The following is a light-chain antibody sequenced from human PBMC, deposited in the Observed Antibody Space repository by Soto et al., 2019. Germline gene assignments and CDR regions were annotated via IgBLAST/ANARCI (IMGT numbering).Light chain of an antibody. CDR2: DVS. V-gene: IGLV2-14*03. Sequence: QSVLTQPASVSGSPGQSIAISCTGTSSDVGAYNYVSWYQHHPGKAPELLLYDVSNRPSGVSDRFSGSRSGNTASLTISALQAEDEADYYCCSYAGGYTHDVFGTGTKVTVL. CDR3: CSYAGGYTHDV. J-gene: IGLJ1*01. CDR1: SSDVGAYNY.